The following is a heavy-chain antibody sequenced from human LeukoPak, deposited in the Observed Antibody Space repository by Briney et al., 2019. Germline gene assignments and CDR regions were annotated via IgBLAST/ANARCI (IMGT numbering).Heavy chain of an antibody. CDR1: GGTFSSYA. J-gene: IGHJ6*03. V-gene: IGHV1-69*13. Sequence: GASVKVSFKASGGTFSSYAISWVRQAPGQGLEWMGGIIPIFGTANYAQKFQGRVTITADESTSTAYMELSSLRSEDTAVYYCAIWLGPSYYYYYMDVWGKGTTVTVSS. D-gene: IGHD5-12*01. CDR3: AIWLGPSYYYYYMDV. CDR2: IIPIFGTA.